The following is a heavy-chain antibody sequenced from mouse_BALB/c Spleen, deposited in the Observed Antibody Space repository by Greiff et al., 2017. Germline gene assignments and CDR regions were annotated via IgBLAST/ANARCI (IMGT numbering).Heavy chain of an antibody. V-gene: IGHV5-17*02. J-gene: IGHJ2*01. D-gene: IGHD2-1*01. CDR2: ISSGSSTI. CDR1: GFTFSSFG. CDR3: ARESYGNYDY. Sequence: EVMLVESGGGLVQPGGSRKLSCAASGFTFSSFGMHWVRKAPEKGLEWVAYISSGSSTIYYADTVKGRFTISRDNPKNTLFLQMTSLRSEDTAMYYCARESYGNYDYWGQGTTLTVSS.